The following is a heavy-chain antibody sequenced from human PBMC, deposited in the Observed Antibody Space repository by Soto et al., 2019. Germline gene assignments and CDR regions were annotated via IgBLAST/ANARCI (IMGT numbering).Heavy chain of an antibody. J-gene: IGHJ1*01. V-gene: IGHV4-31*03. CDR2: IYYSGST. Sequence: SETLSLTCTVSGGSISSGGYYWSWIRQHPGKGLEWIGYIYYSGSTYYNPSLKSRVTISVDTSKNQFSLKLSSVTAADTAVYYCARGGYSSSQGYFQHWGQGTLVTVSS. CDR1: GGSISSGGYY. D-gene: IGHD6-13*01. CDR3: ARGGYSSSQGYFQH.